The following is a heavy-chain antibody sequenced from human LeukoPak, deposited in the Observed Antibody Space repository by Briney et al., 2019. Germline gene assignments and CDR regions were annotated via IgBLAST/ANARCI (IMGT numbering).Heavy chain of an antibody. CDR1: GLIFSNYA. V-gene: IGHV3-21*01. Sequence: GGSLRLSCAASGLIFSNYAMRWVRQAPGKGLEWVSSTTAGGTGTYYTDSVKGRFTISRDNAKNSLHLQMNTLRAEDTAVYYCARERDGRFFDYWGQGTLVTVSS. D-gene: IGHD5-24*01. CDR2: TTAGGTGT. J-gene: IGHJ4*02. CDR3: ARERDGRFFDY.